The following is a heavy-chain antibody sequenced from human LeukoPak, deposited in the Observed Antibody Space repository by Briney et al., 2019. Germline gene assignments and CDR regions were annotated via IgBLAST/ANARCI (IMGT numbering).Heavy chain of an antibody. Sequence: GGSLRLSCAASGFTFRSYGMHWVRQAPGKGLEWVAVIWYDGSNKYYADSVKGRSIISRDNSKNTLYLQVNSLRAEDTAVYYCARDPYGSGSTSFDIWGQGTMVTVSS. V-gene: IGHV3-33*01. CDR1: GFTFRSYG. CDR2: IWYDGSNK. J-gene: IGHJ3*02. D-gene: IGHD3-10*01. CDR3: ARDPYGSGSTSFDI.